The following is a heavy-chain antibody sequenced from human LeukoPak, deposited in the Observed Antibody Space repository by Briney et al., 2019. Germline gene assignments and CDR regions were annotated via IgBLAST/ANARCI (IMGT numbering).Heavy chain of an antibody. CDR2: TYYSGST. D-gene: IGHD3-3*01. V-gene: IGHV4-31*03. J-gene: IGHJ5*02. Sequence: SQTLSLTCTVSGGSISSGGYYWSWIRQHPGKGLEWIGYTYYSGSTCYNPSLKSRVTISVDTSKNQFSLKLSSVTAADTAVYYCARGAPPDYDFWSGYSGIDPWGQGTLVTVSS. CDR1: GGSISSGGYY. CDR3: ARGAPPDYDFWSGYSGIDP.